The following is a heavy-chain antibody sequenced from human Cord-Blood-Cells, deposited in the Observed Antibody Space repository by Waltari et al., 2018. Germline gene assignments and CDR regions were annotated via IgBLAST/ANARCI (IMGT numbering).Heavy chain of an antibody. V-gene: IGHV4-39*01. CDR1: GGSISSSSYY. J-gene: IGHJ4*02. D-gene: IGHD3-3*01. CDR2: IYYSGST. Sequence: QLQLQESGPGLVKPSETLSLTCTVSGGSISSSSYYWGWYRQPPGKGLEWIGSIYYSGSTYYNPSLKSRVTISVDTSKNQFSLKLSSVTAADTAVYYCARRGNYDFWSGFHSYFDYWGQGTLVTVSS. CDR3: ARRGNYDFWSGFHSYFDY.